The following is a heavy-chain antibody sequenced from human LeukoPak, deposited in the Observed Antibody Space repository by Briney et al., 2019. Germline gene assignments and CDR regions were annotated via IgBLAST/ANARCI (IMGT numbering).Heavy chain of an antibody. CDR3: ARVQSGAYIFDY. CDR2: IYYTGTT. D-gene: IGHD1-26*01. J-gene: IGHJ4*02. Sequence: SETLSLTCSVTGDSISGHYCSWIRQPPGKGLEWIGYIYYTGTTNYNPSLRGRVTMSVDTSKNQFSLKLSSVTSADTAVYYCARVQSGAYIFDYWGQGTLVTVSS. CDR1: GDSISGHY. V-gene: IGHV4-59*11.